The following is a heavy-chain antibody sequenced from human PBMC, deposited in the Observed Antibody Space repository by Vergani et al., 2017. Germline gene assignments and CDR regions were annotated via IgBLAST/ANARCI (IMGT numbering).Heavy chain of an antibody. D-gene: IGHD3-10*01. Sequence: QVQLQESGPGLVKPSETLSLTCSVSGVSMSGDYWGWIRQPPGEERGGSGYMYHSGGTNYNTSLETRVTTSGDTSKNQLSSKLKSLTAADAAVYYCGGWEGVSGLGRRVFDFWGQGILVTVSS. CDR3: GGWEGVSGLGRRVFDF. CDR1: GVSMSGDY. CDR2: MYHSGGT. J-gene: IGHJ4*02. V-gene: IGHV4-59*01.